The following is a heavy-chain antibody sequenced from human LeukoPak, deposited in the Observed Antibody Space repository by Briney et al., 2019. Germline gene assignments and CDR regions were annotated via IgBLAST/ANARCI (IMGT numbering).Heavy chain of an antibody. CDR2: ISSSSSYI. CDR3: ARGDDYYSHHQYFDY. J-gene: IGHJ4*02. V-gene: IGHV3-21*01. CDR1: GFTFSSYS. D-gene: IGHD2-21*01. Sequence: GGSLRLSCAASGFTFSSYSMNWVRQAPGKGLEWVSSISSSSSYIYYADSVKGRFTISRDNAKNSLYLQMNSLRAEDTAVYYCARGDDYYSHHQYFDYWGQGTLVTASS.